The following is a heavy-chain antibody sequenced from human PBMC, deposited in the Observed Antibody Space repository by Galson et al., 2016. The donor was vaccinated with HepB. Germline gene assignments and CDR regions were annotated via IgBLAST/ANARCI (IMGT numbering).Heavy chain of an antibody. CDR2: IFSGGST. CDR3: ARASISHFDF. CDR1: DFTVNSHY. Sequence: SLRLSCAASDFTVNSHYLTWVRQAPGKGLEWVSIIFSGGSTFYADSVKGRFTISRDDSKNTLYLQMDSLRDEETAVYFCARASISHFDFWGQGILVTVSS. V-gene: IGHV3-53*01. J-gene: IGHJ4*02.